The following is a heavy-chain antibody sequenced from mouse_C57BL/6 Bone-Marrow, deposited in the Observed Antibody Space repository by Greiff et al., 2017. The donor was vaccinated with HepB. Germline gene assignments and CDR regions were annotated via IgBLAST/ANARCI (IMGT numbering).Heavy chain of an antibody. J-gene: IGHJ3*01. CDR3: ARGQLRLRPWFAY. Sequence: QVQLKQSGAELVKPGASVKMSCKASGYTFTSYWITWVKQRPGQGLEWIGDIYPGSGSTNYNEKFKSKATLTVDTSSSTAYMQLSSLTSEDSAVYYCARGQLRLRPWFAYWGQGTLVTVSA. D-gene: IGHD3-2*02. CDR1: GYTFTSYW. CDR2: IYPGSGST. V-gene: IGHV1-55*01.